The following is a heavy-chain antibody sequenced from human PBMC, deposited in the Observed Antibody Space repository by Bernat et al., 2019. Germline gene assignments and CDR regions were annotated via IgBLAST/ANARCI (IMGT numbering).Heavy chain of an antibody. CDR1: GFNFNIYN. D-gene: IGHD3-22*01. CDR2: ISTTSSYK. J-gene: IGHJ4*02. V-gene: IGHV3-21*05. CDR3: ASPPAYNSG. Sequence: EVQLLESGGGLVQPGGSLRLSCAASGFNFNIYNMNWVRQAPGKGLEWVSYISTTSSYKYYADSVKGRFTISRDNAEKSLYLQMNSLRAEDTAVYYCASPPAYNSGWGQGTLVTVSS.